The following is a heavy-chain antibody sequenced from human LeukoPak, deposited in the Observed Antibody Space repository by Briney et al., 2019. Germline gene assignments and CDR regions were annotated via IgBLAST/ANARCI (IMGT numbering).Heavy chain of an antibody. CDR3: ARGGTPTFWTGFMDV. J-gene: IGHJ6*02. CDR1: GFTFNNYA. V-gene: IGHV3-23*01. CDR2: ISGSGDTT. Sequence: PGGSLRLSCVASGFTFNNYAMTWVRQVPGKGLEWVSAISGSGDTTHYADSVKGRFTISRDNSKNTLNLQMNSLRAEDTAVYYCARGGTPTFWTGFMDVWGLGTTVTVSS. D-gene: IGHD3/OR15-3a*01.